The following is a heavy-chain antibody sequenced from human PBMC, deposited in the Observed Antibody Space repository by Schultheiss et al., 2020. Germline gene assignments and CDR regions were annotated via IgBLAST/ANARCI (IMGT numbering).Heavy chain of an antibody. Sequence: GSLRLSCAASGFTFSSYAMSWVRQAPGKGLEWVSYISSSGSTIYYADSVKGRFTISRDNSKNTLYLQMNSLRAEDTAVYYCAKDRRLRLGSFQHWGQGTLVTVSS. J-gene: IGHJ1*01. CDR1: GFTFSSYA. V-gene: IGHV3-23*01. CDR3: AKDRRLRLGSFQH. CDR2: ISSSGSTI. D-gene: IGHD1-26*01.